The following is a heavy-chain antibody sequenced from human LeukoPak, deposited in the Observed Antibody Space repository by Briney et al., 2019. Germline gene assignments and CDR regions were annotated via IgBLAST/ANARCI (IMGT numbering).Heavy chain of an antibody. V-gene: IGHV4-61*02. J-gene: IGHJ3*02. CDR3: ARDYRRGAASDAFDI. CDR1: GGSINSGNYY. D-gene: IGHD4-11*01. Sequence: PSETLFLTCTVSGGSINSGNYYWSWIRQPAGKGLEWIGRVHGSGTTNYNPSLTSRVTILADTSANQFSLIVNSVTAADTAVYFCARDYRRGAASDAFDIWGQGTLATVSS. CDR2: VHGSGTT.